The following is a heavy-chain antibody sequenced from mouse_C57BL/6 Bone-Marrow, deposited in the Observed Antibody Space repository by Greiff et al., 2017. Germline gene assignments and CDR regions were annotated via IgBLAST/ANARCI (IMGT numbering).Heavy chain of an antibody. J-gene: IGHJ3*01. CDR2: ISSGGSYT. V-gene: IGHV5-6*02. CDR1: GFTFSSYG. D-gene: IGHD1-1*01. CDR3: ARKNYYGSSAWLAY. Sequence: EVMLVESGGDLVKPGGSLKLSCAASGFTFSSYGMSWVRQTPDKRLEWVATISSGGSYTYYPDSVKGRFTISRDNAKNTLYLQMSSLKSEDTAMXYCARKNYYGSSAWLAYWGQGTLVTVSA.